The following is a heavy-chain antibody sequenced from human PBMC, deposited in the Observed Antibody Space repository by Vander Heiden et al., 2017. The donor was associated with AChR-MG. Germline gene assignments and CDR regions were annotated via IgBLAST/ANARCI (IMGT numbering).Heavy chain of an antibody. CDR3: ARIWGGSIFFGGYRYFDS. D-gene: IGHD6-25*01. J-gene: IGHJ4*02. Sequence: EVQLVESGGDLVQPGGPLRLSCAASGFTFSTYWMSWVRQAPGKGLEWVAKIKQDGSEESYVDSVKGRVSISRDNAENSVHRQMRSLRVEETAVYYCARIWGGSIFFGGYRYFDSWGQGTLVTVSS. CDR2: IKQDGSEE. V-gene: IGHV3-7*01. CDR1: GFTFSTYW.